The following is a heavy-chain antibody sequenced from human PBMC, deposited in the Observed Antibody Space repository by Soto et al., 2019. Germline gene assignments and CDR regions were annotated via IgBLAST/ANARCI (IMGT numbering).Heavy chain of an antibody. J-gene: IGHJ5*02. CDR3: ATTIAAAGPTALKGVYNWFDP. CDR2: FDPEDGET. CDR1: GYTLTELS. D-gene: IGHD6-13*01. V-gene: IGHV1-24*01. Sequence: ASVKVSCKVSGYTLTELSMHWVRQAPGKGREWMGGFDPEDGETIYAQKFQGRVTMTEDTSTDTAYMELSSLRSEDTAVYYCATTIAAAGPTALKGVYNWFDPWGQGTRGTVSS.